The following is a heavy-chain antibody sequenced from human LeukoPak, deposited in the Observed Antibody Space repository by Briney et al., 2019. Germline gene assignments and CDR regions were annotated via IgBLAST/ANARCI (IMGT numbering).Heavy chain of an antibody. Sequence: ASVTVSFKASGYTFTGYYMHWVRQAPGQGLEWMGWINPNSGGTNYAQKFQGRVTMARDTSISTAYMELSRLRSDDTAVYYCASGETTVVTGFDPWGQGTLVTVSS. CDR1: GYTFTGYY. CDR2: INPNSGGT. CDR3: ASGETTVVTGFDP. J-gene: IGHJ5*02. V-gene: IGHV1-2*02. D-gene: IGHD4-23*01.